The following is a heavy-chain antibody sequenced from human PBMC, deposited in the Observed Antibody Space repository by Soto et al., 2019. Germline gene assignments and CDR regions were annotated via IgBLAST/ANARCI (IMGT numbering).Heavy chain of an antibody. CDR3: TRDGS. D-gene: IGHD5-12*01. V-gene: IGHV3-48*01. Sequence: GGSLRLSCAASGFPFSSYAMNWVRQTPDKGLEWLSYISDSGSTIHYADSVKGRFTISRDNAKNSLYLQMDSLRADDTAVYYCTRDGSWGQGTLVTVSS. J-gene: IGHJ5*02. CDR2: ISDSGSTI. CDR1: GFPFSSYA.